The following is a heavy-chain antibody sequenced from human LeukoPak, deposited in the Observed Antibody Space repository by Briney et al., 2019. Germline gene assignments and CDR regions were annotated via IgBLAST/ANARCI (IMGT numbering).Heavy chain of an antibody. CDR2: ISAYNVNT. V-gene: IGHV1-18*01. Sequence: ASVKVSCKASGYTFTSYGISWVRQAPGQGLEWMGWISAYNVNTNYAQKLQGRVTMTTDTSTSTAYMELRSLRSDDTAVYYCARDFTDDGSPYMDAWGKGTTVTVSS. J-gene: IGHJ6*03. CDR1: GYTFTSYG. CDR3: ARDFTDDGSPYMDA. D-gene: IGHD1-26*01.